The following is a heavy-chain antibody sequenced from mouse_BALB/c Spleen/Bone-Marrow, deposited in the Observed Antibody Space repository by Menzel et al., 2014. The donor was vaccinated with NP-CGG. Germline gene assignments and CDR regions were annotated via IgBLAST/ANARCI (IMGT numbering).Heavy chain of an antibody. CDR1: GFSLTSYG. CDR2: IWAGGST. D-gene: IGHD3-1*01. Sequence: VKVVESGPGLVAPSQGLSITCTVSGFSLTSYGVHWVRPPPGKGLEWLGVIWAGGSTNYNSALMSRLSISKNNSKSQVFLKMNGLQTDDTAMYYCARDRGPPYWGQGTLVTVSA. CDR3: ARDRGPPY. J-gene: IGHJ3*01. V-gene: IGHV2-9*02.